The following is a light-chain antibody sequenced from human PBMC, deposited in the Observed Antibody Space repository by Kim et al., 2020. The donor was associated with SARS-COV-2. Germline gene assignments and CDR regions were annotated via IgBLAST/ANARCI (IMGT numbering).Light chain of an antibody. V-gene: IGKV1-16*01. Sequence: DIQMTRSPSSLSASVGDRVTITCRASQGIRNYLAWFQQKPGKAPKFLIYSASSLQSGVPSRFSGSGSGTDFTLTISSLQPEAFASYYCQQYKTYPYTYGQETKLDI. J-gene: IGKJ2*01. CDR3: QQYKTYPYT. CDR2: SAS. CDR1: QGIRNY.